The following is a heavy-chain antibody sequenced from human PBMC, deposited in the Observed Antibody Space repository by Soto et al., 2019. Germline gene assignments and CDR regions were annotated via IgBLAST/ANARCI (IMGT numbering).Heavy chain of an antibody. D-gene: IGHD4-17*01. CDR3: ARSSHSDYGDDYYYYMDV. CDR1: GGSISSYY. Sequence: QVQLQESGPGLVKPSETLSLTCTVSGGSISSYYWSWIRQPPGKGLEWIGYIYYSGSTNYNPSLKSRVTISVDTSKNQCSLKLSSVTAADTAVYYCARSSHSDYGDDYYYYMDVWGKGTTVTVSS. J-gene: IGHJ6*03. CDR2: IYYSGST. V-gene: IGHV4-59*01.